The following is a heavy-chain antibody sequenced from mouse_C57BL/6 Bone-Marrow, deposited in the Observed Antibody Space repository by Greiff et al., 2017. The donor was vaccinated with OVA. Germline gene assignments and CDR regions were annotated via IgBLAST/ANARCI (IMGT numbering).Heavy chain of an antibody. Sequence: QVQLQQSGPELVKPGASVKISCKASGYAFSSSWMHWVKQRPGKGLEWIGRIYPGDGDTNYNGKFKGKATLTADKSSSTAYMQLSSLTSEDSAVDSCAREGGAYWGQGTTLTVSS. J-gene: IGHJ2*01. CDR2: IYPGDGDT. V-gene: IGHV1-82*01. CDR3: AREGGAY. CDR1: GYAFSSSW.